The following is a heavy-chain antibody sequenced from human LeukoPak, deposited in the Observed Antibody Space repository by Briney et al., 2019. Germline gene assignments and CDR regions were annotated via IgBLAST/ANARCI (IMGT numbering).Heavy chain of an antibody. CDR3: AAYDSSGLSAFDI. CDR2: INHSGST. CDR1: GGSFSGYY. J-gene: IGHJ3*02. Sequence: SETLSLTCAVYGGSFSGYYWSWIRQPPGKGLEWIGEINHSGSTNYNPSLKSRVTISVDTSKNQFSLKLSSVTATDTAVYYCAAYDSSGLSAFDIWGQGTMVTVSS. D-gene: IGHD3-22*01. V-gene: IGHV4-34*01.